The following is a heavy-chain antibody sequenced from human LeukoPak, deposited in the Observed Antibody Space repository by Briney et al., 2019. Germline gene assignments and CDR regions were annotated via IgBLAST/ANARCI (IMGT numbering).Heavy chain of an antibody. J-gene: IGHJ4*02. CDR2: ISSSSSTI. V-gene: IGHV3-48*01. CDR1: GFTFSSYS. CDR3: AREGYGDYVGYSFDY. Sequence: GRSLRLSCAASGFTFSSYSMNWVRQAPGKGLEWVSYISSSSSTIYYADSVKGRFTISRDNAKNSLYLQMNSLRAEDTAVYYCAREGYGDYVGYSFDYWGQGTLVTVSS. D-gene: IGHD4-17*01.